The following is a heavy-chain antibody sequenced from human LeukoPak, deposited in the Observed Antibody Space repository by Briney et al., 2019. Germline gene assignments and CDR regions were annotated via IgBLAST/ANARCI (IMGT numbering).Heavy chain of an antibody. CDR2: ISGSGGGT. V-gene: IGHV3-23*01. CDR3: AKDLGRYRNNYFDY. J-gene: IGHJ4*02. D-gene: IGHD1-26*01. CDR1: GASISSYY. Sequence: ETLSLTCTVSGASISSYYWSWVRQAPEKGLEWVSTISGSGGGTYYADSVKGRFTISRDDSKNTLYLQMNSLRAEDTAVYYCAKDLGRYRNNYFDYWGQGTLVTVSS.